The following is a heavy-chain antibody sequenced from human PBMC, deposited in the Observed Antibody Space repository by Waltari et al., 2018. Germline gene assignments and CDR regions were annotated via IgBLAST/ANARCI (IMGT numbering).Heavy chain of an antibody. CDR1: GYTFTGSY. V-gene: IGHV1-2*02. D-gene: IGHD2-2*01. CDR2: INPNSGGT. J-gene: IGHJ4*02. Sequence: QVQLVQSGAEVKKPGASVKVSCKASGYTFTGSYMPWVRQYPGQGLEWMGWINPNSGGTNYAQKFQGRVTMTRDTSISTAYMELSRLRSDDTAVYYCARGPIVVVPAAHPDYWGQGTLVTVSS. CDR3: ARGPIVVVPAAHPDY.